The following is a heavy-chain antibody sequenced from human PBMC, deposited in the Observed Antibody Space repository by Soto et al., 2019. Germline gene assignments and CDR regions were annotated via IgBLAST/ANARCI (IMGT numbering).Heavy chain of an antibody. CDR2: ISYDGSNK. D-gene: IGHD4-17*01. CDR3: AKDLASGRSYGDYRALDI. J-gene: IGHJ3*02. CDR1: GFIFSSSG. V-gene: IGHV3-30*18. Sequence: GGSPRLSCAASGFIFSSSGMHWVRQAPGKGLEWVAAISYDGSNKYHADSVKGRFTISRDNSKKTLYLQMNSLRAEDTAVYYCAKDLASGRSYGDYRALDIWGQGTMVTVS.